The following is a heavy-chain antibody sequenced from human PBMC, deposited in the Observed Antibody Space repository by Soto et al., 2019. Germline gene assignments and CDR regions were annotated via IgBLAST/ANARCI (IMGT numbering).Heavy chain of an antibody. CDR2: INHSGST. J-gene: IGHJ6*02. CDR1: GGSFSGYY. Sequence: SETLSLTCAVYGGSFSGYYWSWIRQPPGRGLEWIGEINHSGSTNYNPSLKSRVTISVDTSKNQFSLKLSSVTAADTAVYYCARGKSYYDILTGPQGPYYYYGMDVWGQGTTVTVS. V-gene: IGHV4-34*01. D-gene: IGHD3-9*01. CDR3: ARGKSYYDILTGPQGPYYYYGMDV.